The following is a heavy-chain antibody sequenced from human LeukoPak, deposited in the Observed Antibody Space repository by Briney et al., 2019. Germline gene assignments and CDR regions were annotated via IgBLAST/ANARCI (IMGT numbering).Heavy chain of an antibody. Sequence: SETLSLTCTVSGGSISSSSYFWGWIRQPPGKGLEWIGSIYYSGSTYYNPSLKSRVTISVDTSKNQFSLKLSSVTAADTAVYYCARPPPGDRYCSGGSCDYRPQGAFDIWGQGTMVTVSS. CDR3: ARPPPGDRYCSGGSCDYRPQGAFDI. V-gene: IGHV4-39*07. D-gene: IGHD2-15*01. CDR1: GGSISSSSYF. CDR2: IYYSGST. J-gene: IGHJ3*02.